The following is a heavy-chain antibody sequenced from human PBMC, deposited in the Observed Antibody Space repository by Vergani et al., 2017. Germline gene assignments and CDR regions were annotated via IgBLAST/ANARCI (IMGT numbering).Heavy chain of an antibody. J-gene: IGHJ6*03. Sequence: KESGPGLVKPSETLSLTCTVSGGSISSYYWSWIRPPPGKGLEWIGYIYYSGSTNYNPSLKSRVTISVDTSKNQFSLKLSSVTAADTAVYYCARTDYDFWSGYFHYYYYMDVWGKGTTVTVSS. CDR1: GGSISSYY. V-gene: IGHV4-59*01. D-gene: IGHD3-3*01. CDR2: IYYSGST. CDR3: ARTDYDFWSGYFHYYYYMDV.